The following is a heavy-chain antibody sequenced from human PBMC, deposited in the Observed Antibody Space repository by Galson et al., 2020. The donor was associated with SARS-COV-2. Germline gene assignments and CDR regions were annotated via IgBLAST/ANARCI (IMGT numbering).Heavy chain of an antibody. J-gene: IGHJ4*02. Sequence: GGSLRLSCAASGFTFSNYAMHWVRQAPGKGLEWVAVISFDGGNTYYADSVKGRFTISRDNSKNTVYLQMNSLTPEDTAVYYCARAHDFWSGYGPGDYWGQGTLVTVSS. CDR1: GFTFSNYA. V-gene: IGHV3-30*04. CDR2: ISFDGGNT. CDR3: ARAHDFWSGYGPGDY. D-gene: IGHD3-3*01.